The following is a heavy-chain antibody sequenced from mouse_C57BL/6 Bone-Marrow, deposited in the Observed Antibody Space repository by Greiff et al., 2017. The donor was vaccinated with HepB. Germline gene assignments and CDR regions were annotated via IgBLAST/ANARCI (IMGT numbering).Heavy chain of an antibody. Sequence: EVQGVESGGGLVQPGGSLKLSCAASGFTFSDYYMYWVRQTPEKRLEWVAYISNGGGSTYYPDTVKGRFTISRDNAKNTLYLQMSRLKSEDTAMYYCARADGYSMDYWGQGTSVTVSS. CDR3: ARADGYSMDY. D-gene: IGHD2-3*01. J-gene: IGHJ4*01. CDR2: ISNGGGST. CDR1: GFTFSDYY. V-gene: IGHV5-12*01.